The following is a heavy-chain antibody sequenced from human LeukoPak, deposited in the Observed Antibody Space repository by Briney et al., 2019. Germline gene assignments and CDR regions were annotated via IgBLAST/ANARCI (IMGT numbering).Heavy chain of an antibody. J-gene: IGHJ6*04. V-gene: IGHV3-30*02. Sequence: PGGSLRLSCAASGFTFSSYGMHWVRQAPGKGLEWVAFIRYDGSNKYYADSVKGRFTISRDNSKNTLYLQMNSLRAEDTAVYYCAKRAVHCSGGSCYSSPEDVWGKGTTVTVSS. D-gene: IGHD2-15*01. CDR3: AKRAVHCSGGSCYSSPEDV. CDR1: GFTFSSYG. CDR2: IRYDGSNK.